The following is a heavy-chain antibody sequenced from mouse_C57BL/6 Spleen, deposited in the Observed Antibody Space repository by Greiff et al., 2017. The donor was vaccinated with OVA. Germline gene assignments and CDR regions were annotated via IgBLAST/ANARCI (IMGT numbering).Heavy chain of an antibody. Sequence: QVQLQQPGAELVKPGASVKLSCKASGYTFTSYWMHWVKQRPGQGLEWIGMIHPNSGSTNYNEKFKSKATLTVDKSSSTAYMQLSSLTSEDSAVYYGARGYYGSSSAWFAYWGQGTLVTVSA. V-gene: IGHV1-64*01. CDR1: GYTFTSYW. CDR3: ARGYYGSSSAWFAY. J-gene: IGHJ3*01. D-gene: IGHD1-1*01. CDR2: IHPNSGST.